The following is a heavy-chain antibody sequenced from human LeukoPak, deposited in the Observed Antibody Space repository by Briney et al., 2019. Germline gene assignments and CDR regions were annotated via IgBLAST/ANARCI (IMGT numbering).Heavy chain of an antibody. Sequence: PGGSLRLSCSASGFTFSPYAMNWVREAPGEGLEYVSAMNSNGGTPYYADSVQGRFTISRDDSKNTMYLQMSSLRAKDTAVYYCVKGRGYYYYYGMDVWGRGTMVIVSS. CDR1: GFTFSPYA. V-gene: IGHV3-64D*06. J-gene: IGHJ6*04. CDR2: MNSNGGTP. CDR3: VKGRGYYYYYGMDV.